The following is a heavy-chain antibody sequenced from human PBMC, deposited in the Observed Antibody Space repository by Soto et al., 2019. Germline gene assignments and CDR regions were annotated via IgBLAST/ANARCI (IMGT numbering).Heavy chain of an antibody. D-gene: IGHD3-9*01. CDR1: GFTFSSYG. CDR3: ARDKGLTGYFYY. Sequence: AGGSLRLSCAASGFTFSSYGMHWVRQAPGKGLEWVAVIWYDGSNKYYADSVKGRFTISRDNSKNTLYLQMNSLRAEDTAVYYCARDKGLTGYFYYWGQGTLVTVSS. V-gene: IGHV3-33*01. J-gene: IGHJ4*02. CDR2: IWYDGSNK.